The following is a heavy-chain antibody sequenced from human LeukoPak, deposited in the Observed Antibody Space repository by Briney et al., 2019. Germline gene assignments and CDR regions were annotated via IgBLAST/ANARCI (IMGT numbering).Heavy chain of an antibody. D-gene: IGHD3-22*01. CDR3: AKDISSGYYFDY. CDR1: GFTFSSYG. Sequence: GGSLRLSCAASGFTFSSYGMSWVRQAPGRGLEWISAISGDDGSTYHVDSVKGRFTISRDNSKNTLYLQMNSLRAEDTALYYCAKDISSGYYFDYWGQGTLVTVSS. CDR2: ISGDDGST. J-gene: IGHJ4*02. V-gene: IGHV3-23*01.